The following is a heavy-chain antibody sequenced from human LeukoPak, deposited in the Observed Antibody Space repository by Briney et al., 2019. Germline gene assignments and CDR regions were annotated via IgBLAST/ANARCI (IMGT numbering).Heavy chain of an antibody. CDR3: ARDQGDPASLKFYYYMDV. Sequence: SETLSLTCNVSGGSIRSYYWSWIRQPAGKGLEWIGRIYTSGSTNYNPSLKSRVTMSVDTSKNQFSLKLSSVTAADTAVYYCARDQGDPASLKFYYYMDVWGKGTTVTISS. J-gene: IGHJ6*03. D-gene: IGHD2-21*02. CDR2: IYTSGST. CDR1: GGSIRSYY. V-gene: IGHV4-4*07.